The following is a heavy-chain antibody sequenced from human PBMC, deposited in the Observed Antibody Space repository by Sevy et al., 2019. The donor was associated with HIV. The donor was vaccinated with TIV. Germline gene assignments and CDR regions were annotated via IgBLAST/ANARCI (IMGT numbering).Heavy chain of an antibody. J-gene: IGHJ6*02. Sequence: GGSLRLSCAASGFTFSSYWMHWVRQAPGKGLVWVSRINSNGSSTSYADSVKGRFTISRDNAKNTLYLQMNRLRAEDTAVYYCARDDSSGWYGLDYYYYYGMDVWGQGTTVTVSS. CDR1: GFTFSSYW. CDR2: INSNGSST. CDR3: ARDDSSGWYGLDYYYYYGMDV. V-gene: IGHV3-74*01. D-gene: IGHD6-19*01.